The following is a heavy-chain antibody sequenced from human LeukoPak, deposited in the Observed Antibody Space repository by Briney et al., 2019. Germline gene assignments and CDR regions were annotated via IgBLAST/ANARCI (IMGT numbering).Heavy chain of an antibody. CDR1: RITLTRIW. Sequence: PGGSLRLSCTVSRITLTRIWITCVSQAPGKGLEWVANIRPDGTIKHYLDSVNGRFTISRDNAKNSLYLQMDSLRGEDTAVYYCVSDISAAESGQAYDAFDLWGQGTMVTVSS. CDR2: IRPDGTIK. J-gene: IGHJ3*01. D-gene: IGHD1-26*01. V-gene: IGHV3-7*01. CDR3: VSDISAAESGQAYDAFDL.